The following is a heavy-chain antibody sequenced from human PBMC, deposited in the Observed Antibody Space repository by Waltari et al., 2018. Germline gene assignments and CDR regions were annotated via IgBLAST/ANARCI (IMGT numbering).Heavy chain of an antibody. D-gene: IGHD5-18*01. CDR2: IIPIFGTS. J-gene: IGHJ4*02. V-gene: IGHV1-69*01. CDR1: GATFSSFA. CDR3: ARDQTAMGPFDY. Sequence: QVQLVQSGAEVQKPGSSVKVSCQASGATFSSFAFRLVRQAPGQGLEWMGGIIPIFGTSNYAQKCQGRVTITADESTSTAYMELSSLRSEDTAVYYCARDQTAMGPFDYWGQGTLVTVSS.